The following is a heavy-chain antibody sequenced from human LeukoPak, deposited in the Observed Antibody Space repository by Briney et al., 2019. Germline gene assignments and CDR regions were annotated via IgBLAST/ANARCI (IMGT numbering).Heavy chain of an antibody. J-gene: IGHJ4*02. D-gene: IGHD3-9*01. CDR2: IYSGGST. CDR3: ARDSTSNILTGYYFDY. Sequence: GGSLRLSCAASGFTVSSNYMSWVRQAPGKGLEWVSVIYSGGSTYYADSVKGRFTISRDNSKNTLYLQMNSLRAEDTAVYYCARDSTSNILTGYYFDYWGLGTLVTVSS. V-gene: IGHV3-53*01. CDR1: GFTVSSNY.